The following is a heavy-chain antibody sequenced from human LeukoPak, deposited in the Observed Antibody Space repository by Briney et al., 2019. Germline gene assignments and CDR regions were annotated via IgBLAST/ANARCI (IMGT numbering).Heavy chain of an antibody. CDR3: ARAAGSAFDS. CDR2: IYHSGST. CDR1: GGSITSGGFY. D-gene: IGHD3-10*01. J-gene: IGHJ4*02. Sequence: SQTLSLTCTVSGGSITSGGFYRSWIRQHPGKGLEWIGYIYHSGSTYCDPSLKSRLTISIDTSTNQFSLRLSSVTAADTAVYYCARAAGSAFDSWGQGTLVTVSS. V-gene: IGHV4-31*03.